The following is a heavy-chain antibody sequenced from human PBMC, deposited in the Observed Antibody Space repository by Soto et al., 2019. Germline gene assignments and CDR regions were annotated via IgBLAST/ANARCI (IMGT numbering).Heavy chain of an antibody. CDR3: ARIQQLVYFDY. D-gene: IGHD6-13*01. Sequence: SETLSLTCTVSGGSISGSGYYWSWIRQPPGKGLEWIGEINHSGSTNYNPSLKSRVTISVDTSKNQFSLKLSSVTAADTAVYYCARIQQLVYFDYWGQGTLVTVSS. J-gene: IGHJ4*02. CDR2: INHSGST. CDR1: GGSISGSGYY. V-gene: IGHV4-39*07.